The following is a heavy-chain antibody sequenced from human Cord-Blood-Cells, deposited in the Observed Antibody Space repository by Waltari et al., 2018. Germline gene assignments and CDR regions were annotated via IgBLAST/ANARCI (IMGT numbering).Heavy chain of an antibody. Sequence: QVQLVQSGAEVKKPGASVKVSCKASGYTFTSYDINWVRQATGQGLEWMGWRDPNGGNPGYAQKFQGRVTSTRNTSISTAYMELSSLRSEDTAVYYCARRATGVPHDAFDIWGQGTMVTVSS. CDR2: RDPNGGNP. CDR3: ARRATGVPHDAFDI. V-gene: IGHV1-8*03. J-gene: IGHJ3*02. CDR1: GYTFTSYD. D-gene: IGHD7-27*01.